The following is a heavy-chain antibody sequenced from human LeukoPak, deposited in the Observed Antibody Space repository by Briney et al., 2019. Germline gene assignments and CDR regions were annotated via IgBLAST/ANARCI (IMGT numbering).Heavy chain of an antibody. J-gene: IGHJ3*02. CDR1: GFTFSSYW. D-gene: IGHD2-2*01. V-gene: IGHV3-74*01. CDR2: INSDGSNT. Sequence: PGGYLRLSCAASGFTFSSYWMHWVRHAPGKGLVWVSRINSDGSNTSYADSVKGRFMISRDNAKNTLYLQMNSLRAEDTAVYYCAKDPQIPRPVPAAFDIWGQGTMVTVSS. CDR3: AKDPQIPRPVPAAFDI.